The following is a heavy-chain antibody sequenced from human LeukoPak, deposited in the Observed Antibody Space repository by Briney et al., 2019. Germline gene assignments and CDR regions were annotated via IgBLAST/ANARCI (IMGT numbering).Heavy chain of an antibody. CDR3: ARHLRGSGYSYYYYYMDV. CDR1: GFSFSTFA. V-gene: IGHV3-30*14. CDR2: ISSDGSNK. D-gene: IGHD3-3*01. J-gene: IGHJ6*03. Sequence: GGSLRLSCAASGFSFSTFAMHWARQAPGKGLEWVAVISSDGSNKYTADSVKGRFTISRDNSKNTLYLQMNSLRAEDTAVYYCARHLRGSGYSYYYYYMDVWGKGTTVTVSS.